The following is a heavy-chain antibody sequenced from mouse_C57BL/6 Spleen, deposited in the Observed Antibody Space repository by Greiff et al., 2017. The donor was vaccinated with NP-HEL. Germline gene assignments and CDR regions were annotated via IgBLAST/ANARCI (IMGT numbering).Heavy chain of an antibody. CDR1: GFTFSDYY. CDR2: INYDGSST. CDR3: ARVRYQAMDY. V-gene: IGHV5-16*01. D-gene: IGHD1-1*01. Sequence: EVKVVESEGGLVQPGSSMKLSCTASGFTFSDYYMAWVRQVPEKGLEWVANINYDGSSTYYLDSLKSRFIISRDNAKNILYLQMSSLKSEDTATYYCARVRYQAMDYWGQGTSVTVSS. J-gene: IGHJ4*01.